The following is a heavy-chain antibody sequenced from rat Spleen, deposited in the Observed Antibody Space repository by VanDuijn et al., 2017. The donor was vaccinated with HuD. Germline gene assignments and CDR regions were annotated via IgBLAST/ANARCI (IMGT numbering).Heavy chain of an antibody. CDR2: ITNTGDTT. J-gene: IGHJ3*01. CDR3: ARGRDWFAY. Sequence: EVQLVESGGGLVQPGRSMKLSCAASGFTFSNYDMAWVRQAPGKGLEWVASITNTGDTTYYSDSVRGRFTVSRDNAESTLYLQLNSLRSEDTATYYCARGRDWFAYWGQGTLVTVSS. V-gene: IGHV5-25*01. CDR1: GFTFSNYD. D-gene: IGHD1-11*01.